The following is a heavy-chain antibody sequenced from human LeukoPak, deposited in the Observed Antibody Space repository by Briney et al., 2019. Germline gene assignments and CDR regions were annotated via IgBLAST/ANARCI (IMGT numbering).Heavy chain of an antibody. CDR3: ARAQGYFDF. CDR1: GLTFSNYW. V-gene: IGHV3-7*03. J-gene: IGHJ4*02. CDR2: IKQDGSEK. Sequence: GGSLRLSCAASGLTFSNYWMDWVRQAPGKGLEWVANIKQDGSEKNYVDSVKGRFIISRDNAKNSLYLQMNTLRADDTAVYYCARAQGYFDFWGQGTLVTVSS.